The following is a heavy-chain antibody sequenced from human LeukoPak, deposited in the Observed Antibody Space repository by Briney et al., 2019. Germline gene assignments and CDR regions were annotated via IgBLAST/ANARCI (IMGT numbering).Heavy chain of an antibody. V-gene: IGHV1-2*06. CDR2: INPNSGGT. CDR1: GYTFTGYY. J-gene: IGHJ4*02. Sequence: ASVKVSCKASGYTFTGYYMHWVRQAPGQGLEWMGRINPNSGGTNYAQKFQGRVTMTRDTSISTAYMELSSLRSEDTAVYYCARGPYSSSWFSGWGQGTLVTVSS. D-gene: IGHD6-13*01. CDR3: ARGPYSSSWFSG.